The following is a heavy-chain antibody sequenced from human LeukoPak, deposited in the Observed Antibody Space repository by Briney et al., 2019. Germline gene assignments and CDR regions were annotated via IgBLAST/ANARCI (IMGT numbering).Heavy chain of an antibody. CDR2: IYTSGST. CDR1: GGSISSYY. CDR3: ARVGDSSGYENWFDP. V-gene: IGHV4-4*07. Sequence: SEILSLTCTVSGGSISSYYWSWIRQPAGKGLEWIGRIYTSGSTNYNPSLESRVTMSADTSSNQFSLKLSSVTAADTAVYYCARVGDSSGYENWFDPWGQGTLVTVSS. J-gene: IGHJ5*02. D-gene: IGHD3-22*01.